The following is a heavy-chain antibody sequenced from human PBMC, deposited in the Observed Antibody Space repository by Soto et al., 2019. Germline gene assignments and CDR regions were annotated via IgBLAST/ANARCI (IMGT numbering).Heavy chain of an antibody. CDR3: ARGGDWQFDY. CDR1: GDSISSDKW. J-gene: IGHJ4*02. Sequence: QVQLQESGPGLLKPSGTLSLTCAVSGDSISSDKWWSWVRQPPGKGLEWIGEIHHSGRTNYNPSLKSRVTILVEKSKNQVSLELSSMTAADTAVYYCARGGDWQFDYWGQGPLVTVSS. CDR2: IHHSGRT. V-gene: IGHV4-4*02. D-gene: IGHD2-21*02.